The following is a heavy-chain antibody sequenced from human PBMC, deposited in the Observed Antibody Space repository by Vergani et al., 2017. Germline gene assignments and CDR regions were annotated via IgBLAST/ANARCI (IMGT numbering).Heavy chain of an antibody. CDR1: GFTFSSYG. D-gene: IGHD3-22*01. CDR3: AKGYYDSSGYPPDY. Sequence: QVQLVESGGGVVQPGRSLRLSCAASGFTFSSYGMHWVRQAPGKGLEWVAVIWYDGSNKYYADSVKGRFTISRDNSKNTLYLQMNSLRAEDTAVYYCAKGYYDSSGYPPDYWGQGTLVTVSS. J-gene: IGHJ4*02. CDR2: IWYDGSNK. V-gene: IGHV3-33*06.